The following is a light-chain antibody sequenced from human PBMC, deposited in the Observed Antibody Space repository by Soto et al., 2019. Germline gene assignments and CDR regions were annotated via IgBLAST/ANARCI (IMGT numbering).Light chain of an antibody. CDR1: SSDVGSHNL. CDR3: CSYAGSSTVV. V-gene: IGLV2-23*01. J-gene: IGLJ2*01. CDR2: EGS. Sequence: QPASVSGSPGQSITISCTGTSSDVGSHNLVSWYQQHPGKAPKLMIYEGSKRPSGVSNRFSGSKSGNTASLTISGLQAEDEADYYCCSYAGSSTVVFGGGTKVTVL.